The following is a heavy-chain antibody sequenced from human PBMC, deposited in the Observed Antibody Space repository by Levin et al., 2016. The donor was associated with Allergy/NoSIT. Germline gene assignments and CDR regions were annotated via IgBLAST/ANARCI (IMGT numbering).Heavy chain of an antibody. Sequence: ASVKVSCKASGYTFSGYYMHWVRQAPGQGLEWMGIINPSGGSTNYAQKFQGRVTMTRDTSTSTVYMEMSRLRSEDTAVYYCARPITGKTGMDVWGQGTTVTVSS. CDR2: INPSGGST. V-gene: IGHV1-46*01. CDR1: GYTFSGYY. D-gene: IGHD1-20*01. CDR3: ARPITGKTGMDV. J-gene: IGHJ6*02.